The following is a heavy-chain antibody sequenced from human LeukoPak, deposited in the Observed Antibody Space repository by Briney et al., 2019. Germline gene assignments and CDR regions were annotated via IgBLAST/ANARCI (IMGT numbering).Heavy chain of an antibody. CDR2: ITAGNGDT. CDR1: GYTFTSYA. Sequence: PGASVKVSCKASGYTFTSYAMHWVRQAPGQRLEWMGWITAGNGDTKYSQKFQGRVTTTRDTSASTAFMELSSLRSEDTAVYYCARSGWDGSGSFDYWGQGTLVTVSS. D-gene: IGHD3-10*01. V-gene: IGHV1-3*01. J-gene: IGHJ4*02. CDR3: ARSGWDGSGSFDY.